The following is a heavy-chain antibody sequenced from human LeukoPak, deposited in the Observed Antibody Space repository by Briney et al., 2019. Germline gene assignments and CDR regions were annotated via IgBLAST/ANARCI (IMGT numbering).Heavy chain of an antibody. D-gene: IGHD5-12*01. CDR3: AKSYSGYTGQY. J-gene: IGHJ4*02. CDR1: GLTVSSYA. V-gene: IGHV3-23*01. CDR2: IIGSAANT. Sequence: GGSLRLSCGASGLTVSSYAMSWVRQAPGKGLEWVSTIIGSAANTYYADSVKGRFAISRDNSKNTLFLHMNSLRAEDTAVYYCAKSYSGYTGQYWGQGTLVTVSA.